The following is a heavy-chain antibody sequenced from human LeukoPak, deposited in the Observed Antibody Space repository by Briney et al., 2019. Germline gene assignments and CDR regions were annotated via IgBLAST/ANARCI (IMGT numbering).Heavy chain of an antibody. CDR3: ARCGVTDFWSGYYTGRWGYNWFDP. CDR1: GGSISSYY. Sequence: PSETLSLTCTVSGGSISSYYWSWIRQPPGKGLEWIGYIYYSGSTNYNPSLKSRVTISVDTSENQFSLKLSSVTAADTAVYYCARCGVTDFWSGYYTGRWGYNWFDPWGQGTLVTVSS. D-gene: IGHD3-3*01. J-gene: IGHJ5*02. CDR2: IYYSGST. V-gene: IGHV4-59*01.